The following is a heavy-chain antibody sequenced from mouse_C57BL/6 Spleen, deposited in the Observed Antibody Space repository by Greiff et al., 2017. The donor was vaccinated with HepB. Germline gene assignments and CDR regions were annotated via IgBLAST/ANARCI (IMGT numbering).Heavy chain of an antibody. CDR2: IHPNSGST. CDR1: GYTFTSFW. J-gene: IGHJ1*03. V-gene: IGHV1-64*01. Sequence: VQLQQPGAELVKPGASVKLSCKASGYTFTSFWMHWVKQRPGQGLEWIGMIHPNSGSTNYNEKFKSKATLTVDKSSSKAYMQLSSLTSEDSAVYYCERYDGSRNFEGGGTGTTVTVSS. CDR3: ERYDGSRNFEG. D-gene: IGHD1-1*01.